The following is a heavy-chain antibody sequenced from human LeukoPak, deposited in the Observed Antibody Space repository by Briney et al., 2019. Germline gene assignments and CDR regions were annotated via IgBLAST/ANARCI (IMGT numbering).Heavy chain of an antibody. CDR1: GGSVSSGGYY. Sequence: SETLSLTCTVSGGSVSSGGYYWSWIRQPPGKGLEWIGYIYYSGSTNYNPSLKSRLTISIDTSKNQFSLKLSSVTAADTAVYFCARTYIVGPTRHFDYWGQGTLVTVSS. J-gene: IGHJ4*02. D-gene: IGHD1-26*01. V-gene: IGHV4-61*08. CDR3: ARTYIVGPTRHFDY. CDR2: IYYSGST.